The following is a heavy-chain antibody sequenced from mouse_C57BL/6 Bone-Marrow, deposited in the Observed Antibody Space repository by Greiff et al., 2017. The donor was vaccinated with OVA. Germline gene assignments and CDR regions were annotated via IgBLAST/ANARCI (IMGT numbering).Heavy chain of an antibody. CDR2: ISTYYGDA. CDR1: GYTFTDYA. D-gene: IGHD2-2*01. Sequence: VQVVESGPELVRPGVSVKISCKGSGYTFTDYAMHWVKQSHAKSLEWIGVISTYYGDASYNQKFKDKATMTVDKSSSTAYMELARLTSEDSAVYYCARGPYGYDVQNFDYWGQGTTLTVSS. CDR3: ARGPYGYDVQNFDY. V-gene: IGHV1-67*01. J-gene: IGHJ2*01.